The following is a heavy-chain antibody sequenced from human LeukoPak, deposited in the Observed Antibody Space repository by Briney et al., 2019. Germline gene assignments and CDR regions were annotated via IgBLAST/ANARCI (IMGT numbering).Heavy chain of an antibody. CDR2: ISSSGSTI. CDR3: ARYTAMAFDY. J-gene: IGHJ4*02. CDR1: GFTFSSYS. D-gene: IGHD5-18*01. Sequence: GGSLRLSCAASGFTFSSYSMNWVRQAPGKGLEWVSYISSSGSTIYYADSVKGRFTISRDNAKNSLYLQMNSLRAEDTAVYYCARYTAMAFDYWGQGTLVTASS. V-gene: IGHV3-48*04.